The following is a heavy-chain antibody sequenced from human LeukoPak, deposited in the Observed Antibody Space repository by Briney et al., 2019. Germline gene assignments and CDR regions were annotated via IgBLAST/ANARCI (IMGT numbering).Heavy chain of an antibody. D-gene: IGHD3-9*01. J-gene: IGHJ6*03. CDR3: ARATTKHYYDILTGTPLWSYYYYMDV. CDR1: GFTFSSYG. CDR2: IKQDGSEK. Sequence: GGSLRLSCAASGFTFSSYGMHWVRQAPGKGLEWVANIKQDGSEKYYVDSVKGRFTISRDNAKNSLYLQMNSLRAEDTAVYYCARATTKHYYDILTGTPLWSYYYYMDVWGKGTTVTVSS. V-gene: IGHV3-7*01.